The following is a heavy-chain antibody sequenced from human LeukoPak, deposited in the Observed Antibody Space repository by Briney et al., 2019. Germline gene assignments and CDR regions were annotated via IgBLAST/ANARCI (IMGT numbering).Heavy chain of an antibody. Sequence: GGSLRLSCAASGFTFSSYAMHWVRQAPGKGLEWVAVISYDGSNNYYADSVKGRFTISRDNSKNTLYLQMNSLRAEDTAVYYCAREQWLAYFDYWGQGTLVTVSS. CDR3: AREQWLAYFDY. V-gene: IGHV3-30*01. J-gene: IGHJ4*02. CDR2: ISYDGSNN. CDR1: GFTFSSYA. D-gene: IGHD6-19*01.